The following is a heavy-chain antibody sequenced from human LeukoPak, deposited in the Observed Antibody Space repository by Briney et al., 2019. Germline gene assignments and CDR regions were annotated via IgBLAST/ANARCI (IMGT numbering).Heavy chain of an antibody. CDR2: INHSGST. CDR1: GGSFSGYY. J-gene: IGHJ2*01. CDR3: ATSLNWYLDL. V-gene: IGHV4-34*01. Sequence: PSETLSLTCAVYGGSFSGYYWSWVRQPPGKGLEWIGEINHSGSTNYNPSLKSRVTISVDTSKNQFSLKLSSVTAADTAVYYCATSLNWYLDLWHSDTLVTVSS.